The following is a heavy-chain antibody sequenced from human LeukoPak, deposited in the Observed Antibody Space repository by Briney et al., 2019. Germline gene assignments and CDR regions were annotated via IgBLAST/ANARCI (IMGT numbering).Heavy chain of an antibody. Sequence: PGGSLRLSCAASGFTFDDYAMHWLRQTPGKGLEWVSSISWNSGSIVYADSVKGRFTISRDNAKNSLYLQMNSLRAEDTAVYYCAELGITMIGGVWGKGTTVTISS. CDR1: GFTFDDYA. J-gene: IGHJ6*04. D-gene: IGHD3-10*02. CDR2: ISWNSGSI. CDR3: AELGITMIGGV. V-gene: IGHV3-9*01.